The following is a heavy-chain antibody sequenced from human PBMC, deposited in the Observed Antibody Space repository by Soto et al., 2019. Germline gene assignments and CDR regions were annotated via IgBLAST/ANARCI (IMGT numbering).Heavy chain of an antibody. Sequence: QVQLVQSGAEVRKPGASVKVSCKTSGYTFTNYGINWVRQAPGQGLEWMGWINGYNGKTNYAPRDRGRVTLTTDTSTTTAYMERRSLRSDDTAIYYCARGPDPTYSDHWGQGTLVTVFS. J-gene: IGHJ4*02. CDR2: INGYNGKT. V-gene: IGHV1-18*01. CDR3: ARGPDPTYSDH. CDR1: GYTFTNYG.